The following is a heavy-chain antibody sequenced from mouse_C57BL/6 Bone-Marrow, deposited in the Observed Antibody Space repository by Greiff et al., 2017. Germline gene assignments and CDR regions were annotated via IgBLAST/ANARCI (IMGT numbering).Heavy chain of an antibody. CDR1: GYTFTSYW. CDR2: IDPSDSYT. Sequence: QVQLQQPGAELVRPGTSVKLSCKASGYTFTSYWMHWVKQRPGQGLEWIGVIDPSDSYTNYNQKFKGKATLTADKSSSTAYMQFSSLTSEDSAIYYCARWGISGDFDYWGQGTTLTVSS. J-gene: IGHJ2*01. CDR3: ARWGISGDFDY. D-gene: IGHD3-2*02. V-gene: IGHV1-59*01.